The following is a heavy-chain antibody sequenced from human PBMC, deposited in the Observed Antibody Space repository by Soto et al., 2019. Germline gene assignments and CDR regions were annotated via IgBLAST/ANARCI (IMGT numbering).Heavy chain of an antibody. V-gene: IGHV3-30*18. CDR3: AKVFYDNSSYLHDAFDI. J-gene: IGHJ3*02. D-gene: IGHD3-22*01. CDR2: ISYGGSST. Sequence: PGGSLRLSCAASGFTFSSYGMHWVRQAPGKGLEWVAAISYGGSSTYFADSVKGRFTISRDNSKNTLYLQMNSLRAEDTAVYYCAKVFYDNSSYLHDAFDIWGQGTMVTVSS. CDR1: GFTFSSYG.